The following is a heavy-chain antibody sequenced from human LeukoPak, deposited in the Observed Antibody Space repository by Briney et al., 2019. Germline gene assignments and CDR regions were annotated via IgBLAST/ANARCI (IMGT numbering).Heavy chain of an antibody. CDR3: ARQQVYGITAAGPAISYYYYYMDV. J-gene: IGHJ6*03. Sequence: GESLKISCKGSGYSFTGYWIGWVRQMPGKGLEWMGIIYPGDSDTRYSPSFQGQVTISADKSISTAFLQWSSLKASDTAMYYCARQQVYGITAAGPAISYYYYYMDVWGKGTTVTISS. V-gene: IGHV5-51*01. CDR2: IYPGDSDT. CDR1: GYSFTGYW. D-gene: IGHD6-13*01.